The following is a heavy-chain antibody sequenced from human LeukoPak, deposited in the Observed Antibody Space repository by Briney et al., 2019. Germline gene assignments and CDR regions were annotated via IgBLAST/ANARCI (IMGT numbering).Heavy chain of an antibody. CDR2: IKQDGNEK. CDR1: GFTFSTYW. Sequence: GGSLRLSCAASGFTFSTYWMSWVRQAPGKGLEWVTNIKQDGNEKYYVDSVTGRFTISRDNAKNSLYLQMNSLRAEDTAMYYCAREYDFWGGYPGSAMDVWGKGATVTVSS. D-gene: IGHD3-3*01. CDR3: AREYDFWGGYPGSAMDV. V-gene: IGHV3-7*01. J-gene: IGHJ6*04.